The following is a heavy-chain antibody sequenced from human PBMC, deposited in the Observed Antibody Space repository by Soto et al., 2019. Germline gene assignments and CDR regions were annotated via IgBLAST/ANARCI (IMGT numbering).Heavy chain of an antibody. Sequence: GGSLRLSCTASGFTFGDYAMSWLRQAPGKGLEWVGFIRSKAYGGTTEYAASVKGRFTISRDDSKSIAYLQMNSLKTEDTAVYYCTREGRISDYFPSWFDPWGQGTLVTVSS. CDR3: TREGRISDYFPSWFDP. J-gene: IGHJ5*02. D-gene: IGHD4-17*01. V-gene: IGHV3-49*03. CDR2: IRSKAYGGTT. CDR1: GFTFGDYA.